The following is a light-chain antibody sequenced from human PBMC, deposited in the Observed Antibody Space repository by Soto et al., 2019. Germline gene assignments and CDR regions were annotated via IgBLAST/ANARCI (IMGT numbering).Light chain of an antibody. CDR2: AAS. Sequence: DIQMTQSPSSLSASVGDRVTITCRASQGISNYLAWYQQKPGKVPKLLIYAASTLQSGVPSRFSGSGSGTDFTVTIGSLQPEDVAPYYCQQYHSAPYTFGQGPKLEIK. V-gene: IGKV1-27*01. CDR3: QQYHSAPYT. J-gene: IGKJ2*01. CDR1: QGISNY.